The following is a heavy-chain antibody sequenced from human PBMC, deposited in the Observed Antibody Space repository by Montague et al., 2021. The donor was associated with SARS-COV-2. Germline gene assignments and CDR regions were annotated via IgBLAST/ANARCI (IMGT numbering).Heavy chain of an antibody. V-gene: IGHV3-30*04. D-gene: IGHD6-13*01. Sequence: SLRLSCAASGFTFSSYAMHWVRQAPGKGLEWVAVISYDGSNKYYADSVKGRFTISRDNSKNTLYLQMNSPRAEDTAVYYCKAAGATNGWFDPWGQGTLVTVSS. CDR2: ISYDGSNK. CDR3: KAAGATNGWFDP. CDR1: GFTFSSYA. J-gene: IGHJ5*02.